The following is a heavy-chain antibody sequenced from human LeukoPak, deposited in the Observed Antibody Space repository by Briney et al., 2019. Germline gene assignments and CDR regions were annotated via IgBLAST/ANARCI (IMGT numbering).Heavy chain of an antibody. CDR1: GYSFTSYW. V-gene: IGHV5-51*01. CDR2: IYPGDSDT. Sequence: GESLKISCKGSGYSFTSYWIGWVRQMPGKGLEWMGIIYPGDSDTRYSPSFQGQVTISADKSISTAYLQWSSLKASDTAMYYCARCREYSYGNDAFDIWGQGTMVTVSS. CDR3: ARCREYSYGNDAFDI. J-gene: IGHJ3*02. D-gene: IGHD5-18*01.